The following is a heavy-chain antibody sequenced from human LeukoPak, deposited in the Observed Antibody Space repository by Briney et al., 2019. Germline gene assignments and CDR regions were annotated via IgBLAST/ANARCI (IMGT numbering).Heavy chain of an antibody. Sequence: GGSLRLSCAASGFTFSGSAMHWVRQASGKGLEWVGRIRSKANSYATAYAASVKGRFTISRDDSKNTAYLQMNSLKTEDTGVYYCTRPAGGIAAAGVDYWGQGTLVTVSS. V-gene: IGHV3-73*01. CDR2: IRSKANSYAT. D-gene: IGHD6-13*01. CDR3: TRPAGGIAAAGVDY. J-gene: IGHJ4*02. CDR1: GFTFSGSA.